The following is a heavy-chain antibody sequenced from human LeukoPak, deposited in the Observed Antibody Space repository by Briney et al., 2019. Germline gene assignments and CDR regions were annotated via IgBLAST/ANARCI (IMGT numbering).Heavy chain of an antibody. J-gene: IGHJ5*02. CDR3: ARDFIVGATTGFDP. V-gene: IGHV3-21*01. CDR2: ISSSSSYI. D-gene: IGHD1-26*01. Sequence: GGSLRLSCAASGFTFSSYSMNRVRQAPGKGLEWVSSISSSSSYIYYADSAKGRFTISRDNAKNSLYLQMSSLRAEDTAVYYCARDFIVGATTGFDPWGQGTLVTVSS. CDR1: GFTFSSYS.